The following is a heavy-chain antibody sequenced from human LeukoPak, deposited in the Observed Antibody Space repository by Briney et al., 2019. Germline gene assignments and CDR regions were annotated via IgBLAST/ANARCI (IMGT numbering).Heavy chain of an antibody. J-gene: IGHJ4*02. CDR1: GYILTRNW. V-gene: IGHV5-51*01. CDR2: VYPGDYTDT. CDR3: ARFAYTSSLDY. D-gene: IGHD6-13*01. Sequence: GESLTISRQVSGYILTRNWIGWVRQVPGKGLEWMGLVYPGDYTDTKYSPPFQGQVTFSVDKSISTVYLQWSSLKASDTAMYYCARFAYTSSLDYWGQGTLVTVSS.